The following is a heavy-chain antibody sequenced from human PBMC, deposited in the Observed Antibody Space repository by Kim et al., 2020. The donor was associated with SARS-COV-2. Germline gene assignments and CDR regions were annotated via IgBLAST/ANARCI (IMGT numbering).Heavy chain of an antibody. CDR3: ARHLSSSSDY. CDR2: YT. V-gene: IGHV5-10-1*01. J-gene: IGHJ4*02. Sequence: YTNYSPSFQGHVTISADKSISTAYLQWSSLKASDTAMYYCARHLSSSSDYWGQGTLVTVSS. D-gene: IGHD6-6*01.